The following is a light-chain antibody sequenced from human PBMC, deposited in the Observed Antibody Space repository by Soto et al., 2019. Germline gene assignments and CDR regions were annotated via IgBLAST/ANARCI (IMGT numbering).Light chain of an antibody. CDR2: GAS. CDR3: QQYNNWPVT. V-gene: IGKV3-15*01. CDR1: QTVLTN. J-gene: IGKJ4*01. Sequence: EIVMTQFPATLSVSPGERVILSCRASQTVLTNLAWYQQKPGQTPRLLIYGASTRATGFSARFSGSGSGTEFTLTISSLQSEDFAVYYCQQYNNWPVTFGGGTKVEIK.